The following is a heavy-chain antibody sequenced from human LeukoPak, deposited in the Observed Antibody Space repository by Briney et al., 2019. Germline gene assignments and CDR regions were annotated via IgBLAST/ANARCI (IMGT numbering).Heavy chain of an antibody. CDR1: GYTFTDYY. CDR3: ATGVIGTVVTPFHY. J-gene: IGHJ4*02. D-gene: IGHD4-23*01. CDR2: VDPEDGET. V-gene: IGHV1-69-2*01. Sequence: ASVKVSCKVSGYTFTDYYMHWVQQAPGKGLEWMGLVDPEDGETIYAEKFQGGVTITADTSTDTAYMELSSLRSEDTAVYYCATGVIGTVVTPFHYWGQGTLVTVSS.